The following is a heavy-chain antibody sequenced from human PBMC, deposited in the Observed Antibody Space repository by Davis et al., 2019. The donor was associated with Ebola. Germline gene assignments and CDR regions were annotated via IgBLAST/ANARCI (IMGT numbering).Heavy chain of an antibody. CDR1: GFSLSPSGMC. V-gene: IGHV2-70*01. Sequence: SGPTLVKPTQTLTLTCTFSGFSLSPSGMCVSWIRQPPGKALEWLALIDWDDDKYYSTSLKTRLTISKDTSKNQVVLTMTNMDPVDTATYYCARIRGYSGFRYYYYGMDVWGQGTTVTVSS. CDR2: IDWDDDK. J-gene: IGHJ6*02. D-gene: IGHD5-12*01. CDR3: ARIRGYSGFRYYYYGMDV.